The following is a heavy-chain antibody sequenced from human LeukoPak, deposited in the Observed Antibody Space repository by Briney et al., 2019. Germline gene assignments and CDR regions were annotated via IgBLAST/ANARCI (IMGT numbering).Heavy chain of an antibody. CDR2: INHSGST. Sequence: SETLSLTCAVYGGSFSGYYWSWIRQPPGKGLEWIGEINHSGSTNYSPSLKSRVTISVDTSKNQFSLKLSSVTAADTAVYYRARGKVLRYFDWLPNLDYWGQGTLVTVSS. CDR3: ARGKVLRYFDWLPNLDY. J-gene: IGHJ4*02. CDR1: GGSFSGYY. D-gene: IGHD3-9*01. V-gene: IGHV4-34*01.